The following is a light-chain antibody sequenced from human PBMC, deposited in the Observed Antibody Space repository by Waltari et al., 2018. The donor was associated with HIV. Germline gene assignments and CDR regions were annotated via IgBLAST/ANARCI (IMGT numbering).Light chain of an antibody. CDR1: SRHVGGYNY. V-gene: IGLV2-14*03. CDR3: SSYRSSSTWV. CDR2: DVS. J-gene: IGLJ3*02. Sequence: SALTQPASVSGSPGQSNTISCTGTSRHVGGYNYVSWYQQHPGKAPKLMIYDVSNRPSGVSNRFSGSKSGNTASLTISGLQAEDEADYYCSSYRSSSTWVFGGGTKLTVL.